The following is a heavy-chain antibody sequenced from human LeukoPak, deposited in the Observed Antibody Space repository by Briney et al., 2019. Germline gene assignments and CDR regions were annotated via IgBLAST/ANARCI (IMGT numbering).Heavy chain of an antibody. Sequence: GGTLRLSCAASGFTFSRYGMSWVRQAPGKGLEWVSSISRSGNYIYYADSVKGRFTISRDNAKNSLYLQMNSLRAEDTAVYYCGRVAEAAAFDYWGQGILVTVSS. V-gene: IGHV3-21*01. CDR3: GRVAEAAAFDY. J-gene: IGHJ4*02. D-gene: IGHD6-13*01. CDR2: ISRSGNYI. CDR1: GFTFSRYG.